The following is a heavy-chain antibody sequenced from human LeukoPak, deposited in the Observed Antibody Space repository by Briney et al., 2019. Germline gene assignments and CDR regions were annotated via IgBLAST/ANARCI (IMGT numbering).Heavy chain of an antibody. Sequence: GGSLRLSCAASGFTVSSNYMSWVRQAPGKGLEWVSVIYSGGSTYYADSVKGRFTISRDNSKNTLYLQMNSLRAEDTAVYYCARGSQGSGDAFDIWGQGTMVTVSS. J-gene: IGHJ3*02. V-gene: IGHV3-66*01. CDR3: ARGSQGSGDAFDI. CDR2: IYSGGST. CDR1: GFTVSSNY. D-gene: IGHD1-26*01.